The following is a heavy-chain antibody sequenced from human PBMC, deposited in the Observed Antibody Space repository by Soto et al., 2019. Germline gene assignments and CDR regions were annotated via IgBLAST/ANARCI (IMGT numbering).Heavy chain of an antibody. CDR3: ARMNYDILTGYYAPRQSNWFDP. V-gene: IGHV4-59*08. CDR2: IYYSGST. CDR1: GGSISSYY. J-gene: IGHJ5*02. Sequence: SETLSLTCTVSGGSISSYYLSWIRQPPGKGLEWIGYIYYSGSTNYNPSLKSRVTISVDTSKNQFSLKLSSVTAADTAVYYCARMNYDILTGYYAPRQSNWFDPWGQGTLVTVSS. D-gene: IGHD3-9*01.